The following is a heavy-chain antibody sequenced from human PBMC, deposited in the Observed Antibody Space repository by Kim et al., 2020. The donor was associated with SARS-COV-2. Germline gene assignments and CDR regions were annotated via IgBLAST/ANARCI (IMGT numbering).Heavy chain of an antibody. V-gene: IGHV3-23*01. Sequence: STYYADSVKGRFTISRDNSKNTLYLQMNSLRAEDTAVYYCAKSLGYGFDSWGQGTLVTVSS. CDR2: ST. J-gene: IGHJ4*02. D-gene: IGHD5-12*01. CDR3: AKSLGYGFDS.